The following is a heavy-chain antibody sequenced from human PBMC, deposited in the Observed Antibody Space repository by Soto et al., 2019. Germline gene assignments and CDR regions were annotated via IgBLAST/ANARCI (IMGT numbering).Heavy chain of an antibody. D-gene: IGHD3-3*01. CDR1: GGTFGNSA. V-gene: IGHV1-69*12. J-gene: IGHJ5*02. CDR2: IVPMFGTA. CDR3: ARDGDPEYAFWSGPLGGGRFDP. Sequence: QVQLVQSGAEVKKPGSSVNVSCKTSGGTFGNSAVTWVRQAPGQGLEWMGGIVPMFGTANYAQKFQGRVTIPADESTSTAYMELTSLRSDDTAVYYCARDGDPEYAFWSGPLGGGRFDPWGQGTQVTVSS.